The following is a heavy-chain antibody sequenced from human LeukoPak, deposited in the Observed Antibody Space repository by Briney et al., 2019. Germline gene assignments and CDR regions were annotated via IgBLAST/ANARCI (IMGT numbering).Heavy chain of an antibody. V-gene: IGHV3-9*01. CDR2: ISWNSGSI. CDR1: GFTFDDYA. Sequence: PGGSLRLSCAASGFTFDDYAMHWVRHAPGKGLEWVSGISWNSGSIGYADSVKGRFTISRDNAKNSLYLQMNSLRVEDTALYYCAKCTQWELFDAFDIWGQGTMVTVSS. J-gene: IGHJ3*02. D-gene: IGHD1-26*01. CDR3: AKCTQWELFDAFDI.